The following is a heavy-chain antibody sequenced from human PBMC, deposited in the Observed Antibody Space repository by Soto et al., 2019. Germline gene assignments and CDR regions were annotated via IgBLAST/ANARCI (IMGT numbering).Heavy chain of an antibody. J-gene: IGHJ4*02. V-gene: IGHV4-39*01. CDR3: AKKVREIVTRPKPAYSDH. Sequence: SDTLSLTCNVPGGSICSRINYGGWVRQPPGKGPAWIGNVYYSGSTDYNPSLKSRVTIPVDTPKNQFSLNLRSMNAADTAMDYCAKKVREIVTRPKPAYSDHSCQG. CDR2: VYYSGST. D-gene: IGHD1-1*01. CDR1: GGSICSRINY.